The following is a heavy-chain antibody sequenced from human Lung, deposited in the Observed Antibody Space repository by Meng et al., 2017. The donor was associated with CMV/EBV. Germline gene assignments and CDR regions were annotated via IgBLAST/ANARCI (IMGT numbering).Heavy chain of an antibody. J-gene: IGHJ4*02. CDR3: ARGIFGVVDY. CDR1: DYSISSGFY. Sequence: SXTXSLXCTVSDYSISSGFYWGCVRQPPGKGLEWIGSIHHTGSSYYNPSLKSRVTLSVDTSKNQFSLKVTSVTAADTAVYYCARGIFGVVDYGGQGTLVTVSS. D-gene: IGHD3-3*01. CDR2: IHHTGSS. V-gene: IGHV4-38-2*02.